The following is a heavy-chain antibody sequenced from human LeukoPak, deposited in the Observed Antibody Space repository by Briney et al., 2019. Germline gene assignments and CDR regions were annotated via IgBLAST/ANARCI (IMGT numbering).Heavy chain of an antibody. J-gene: IGHJ3*02. CDR1: GGTFSSYA. Sequence: ASVKVSCKASGGTFSSYAISWVRQAPGQGLEWMGGIIPIFGTANYAQKFQGRVTITADKSTSTAYMELSSLRSEDTAVYYCVRATGMRGAFDIWGQGTMVTVPS. CDR3: VRATGMRGAFDI. CDR2: IIPIFGTA. V-gene: IGHV1-69*06. D-gene: IGHD1-14*01.